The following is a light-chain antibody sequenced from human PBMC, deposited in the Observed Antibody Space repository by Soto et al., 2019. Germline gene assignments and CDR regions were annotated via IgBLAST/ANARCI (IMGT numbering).Light chain of an antibody. CDR2: EVS. CDR3: SSYTSSTTVV. J-gene: IGLJ2*01. CDR1: GSDVGSYNR. V-gene: IGLV2-18*02. Sequence: QSVLTQPPSVSGSPGQSVTISCTGTGSDVGSYNRVSWYQQPPGTAPKLLIYEVSNRPSGVPDRFSGSKSGNTASLSISGLQAEDEADYYCSSYTSSTTVVFGGGTKLTVL.